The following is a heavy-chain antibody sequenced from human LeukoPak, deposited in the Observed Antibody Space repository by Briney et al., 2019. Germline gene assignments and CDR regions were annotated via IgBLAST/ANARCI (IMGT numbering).Heavy chain of an antibody. CDR3: AGVPDTATDQDGAFDI. D-gene: IGHD5-18*01. Sequence: ASVKVSCKASVYAFTGYYIHWVPQGPGQGSEWMGWINPNSGGTNYAQKFQGRITMTRDTSISTAYMELSRLISDDTAVYYCAGVPDTATDQDGAFDIWGQGTMVTVSS. CDR1: VYAFTGYY. CDR2: INPNSGGT. V-gene: IGHV1-2*02. J-gene: IGHJ3*02.